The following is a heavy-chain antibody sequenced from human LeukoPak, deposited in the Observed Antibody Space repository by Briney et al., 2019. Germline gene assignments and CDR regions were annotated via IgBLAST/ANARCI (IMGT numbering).Heavy chain of an antibody. J-gene: IGHJ4*02. CDR2: ISWNSGSI. V-gene: IGHV3-9*01. Sequence: GRSLRLSCAASGFTFDDYAMHWVRQAPGKGLEWVSGISWNSGSIGYADSVKGRFTISRDNAKNSLYLQMNSLRAEDTALYYCAKGSGYCSGGSCPPTSTTFDYWDQGTLVTVSS. CDR3: AKGSGYCSGGSCPPTSTTFDY. D-gene: IGHD2-15*01. CDR1: GFTFDDYA.